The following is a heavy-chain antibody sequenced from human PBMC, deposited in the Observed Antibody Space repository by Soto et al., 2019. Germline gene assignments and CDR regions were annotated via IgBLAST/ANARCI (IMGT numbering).Heavy chain of an antibody. CDR3: ANVYSSSWYGGVY. V-gene: IGHV3-30*18. CDR2: ISYDGSNK. D-gene: IGHD6-13*01. Sequence: SLRLSCAASGFTFSSYGMHWVRQAPGKGLEWVAVISYDGSNKYYADSVKGRFTISRDNSKNTLYLQMNSLRAEDTAVYYCANVYSSSWYGGVYWGQGTLVTVSS. J-gene: IGHJ4*02. CDR1: GFTFSSYG.